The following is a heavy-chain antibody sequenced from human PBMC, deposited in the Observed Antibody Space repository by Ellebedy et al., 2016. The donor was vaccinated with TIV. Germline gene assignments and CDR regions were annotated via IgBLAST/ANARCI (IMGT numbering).Heavy chain of an antibody. CDR2: INHSGST. D-gene: IGHD3-16*01. CDR1: GGSFSGYY. CDR3: AREVNDYVWGSYRHGSFDI. V-gene: IGHV4-34*01. J-gene: IGHJ3*02. Sequence: SETLSLTCAVYGGSFSGYYWSWIRQPPGKGLEWIGEINHSGSTNYNPSLKSRVTVSVDTSKNQFSLKLSSVTAADTAVYYCAREVNDYVWGSYRHGSFDIWGQGTMVTVSS.